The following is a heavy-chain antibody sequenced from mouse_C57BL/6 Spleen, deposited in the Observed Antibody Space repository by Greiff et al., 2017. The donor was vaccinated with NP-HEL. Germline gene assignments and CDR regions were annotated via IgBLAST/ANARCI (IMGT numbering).Heavy chain of an antibody. CDR3: AREEETSGVARDFDD. CDR1: GYTFTSYW. V-gene: IGHV1-69*01. CDR2: IDPSDSYT. D-gene: IGHD1-1*01. Sequence: QVQLQQPGAELVMPGASVKLSCKASGYTFTSYWMHWVKQRPGQGLEWIGEIDPSDSYTNYNQKFKGKSTLTVDKSSSTAYMQLSSLTSEDSAVYYWAREEETSGVARDFDDWGTGTTVTVSS. J-gene: IGHJ1*03.